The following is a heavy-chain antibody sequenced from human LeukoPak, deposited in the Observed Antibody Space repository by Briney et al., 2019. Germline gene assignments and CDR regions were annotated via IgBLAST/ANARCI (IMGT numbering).Heavy chain of an antibody. CDR1: GYTFTGYY. CDR3: ARVALDCSGGSCYFTYFDY. D-gene: IGHD2-15*01. V-gene: IGHV1-2*02. J-gene: IGHJ4*02. Sequence: ASVKVSCKASGYTFTGYYMHWVRQAPGPGLEWMGWINPNSGGTNYAQKFQGRVTMTRDTSISTAYMELSRLRSDDTAVYYCARVALDCSGGSCYFTYFDYWGQGTLVTVSS. CDR2: INPNSGGT.